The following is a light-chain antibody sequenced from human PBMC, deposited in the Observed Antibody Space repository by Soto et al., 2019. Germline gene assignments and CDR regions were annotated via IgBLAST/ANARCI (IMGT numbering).Light chain of an antibody. CDR3: ISYTSSNTLV. Sequence: QPVLTQPASVSGSPGQSITISCTGTSSDVGGYNYVSWYQQHPGKAPKLMIYEVSNRPSGVSNRFSGSKSGNTASLTISGLQAEDEADYYCISYTSSNTLVFGTGTKLTVL. J-gene: IGLJ1*01. CDR1: SSDVGGYNY. CDR2: EVS. V-gene: IGLV2-14*01.